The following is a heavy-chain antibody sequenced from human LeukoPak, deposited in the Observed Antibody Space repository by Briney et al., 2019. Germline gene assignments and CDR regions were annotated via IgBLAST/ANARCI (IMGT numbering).Heavy chain of an antibody. J-gene: IGHJ4*02. Sequence: GGSLRLSCAASGFTFSNAWMSWVRQAPGKGLEWVGRIKSKTDGGTTDYAAPVKGRFTISRDDSKNTLYLQMNSLRAEDTAVYYCAKDWLPEETYYDIFPVDWGLGTLVTVSS. D-gene: IGHD3-9*01. CDR3: AKDWLPEETYYDIFPVD. CDR1: GFTFSNAW. CDR2: IKSKTDGGTT. V-gene: IGHV3-15*01.